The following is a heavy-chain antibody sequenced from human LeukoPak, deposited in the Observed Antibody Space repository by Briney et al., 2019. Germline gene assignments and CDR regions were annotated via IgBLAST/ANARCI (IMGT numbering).Heavy chain of an antibody. CDR1: GSTFSDYN. CDR2: ISRSGSTK. V-gene: IGHV3-11*04. D-gene: IGHD3-22*01. CDR3: ARDLGQYYDTSDNWFDP. Sequence: GGSLRLSCAASGSTFSDYNMRWIRQAPGKGLEWVSSISRSGSTKYYADSVKGRFTISRDNAKNTLNLQMNSLRAEDTAVYYCARDLGQYYDTSDNWFDPWGQGTLVTVSS. J-gene: IGHJ5*02.